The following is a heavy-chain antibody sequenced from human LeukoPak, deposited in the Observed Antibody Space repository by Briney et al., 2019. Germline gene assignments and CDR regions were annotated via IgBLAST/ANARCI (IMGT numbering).Heavy chain of an antibody. CDR2: INHSGST. CDR1: GGSFGGYY. J-gene: IGHJ4*02. Sequence: SETLSLTCAVYGGSFGGYYWSWIRQPPGKGLEWIGEINHSGSTNYNPSLKSRVTISVDTSKNQFSLKLSSVTAADTAVYYCARVRDSSGYYAGFFDYWGQGTLVTVSS. D-gene: IGHD3-22*01. CDR3: ARVRDSSGYYAGFFDY. V-gene: IGHV4-34*01.